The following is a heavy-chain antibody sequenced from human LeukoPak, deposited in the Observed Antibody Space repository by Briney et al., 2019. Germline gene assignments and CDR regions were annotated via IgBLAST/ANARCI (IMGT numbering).Heavy chain of an antibody. V-gene: IGHV4-61*01. CDR2: IYYSGST. CDR3: ARKYSSSWYGSYWFDP. CDR1: GGSVSSGSYY. J-gene: IGHJ5*02. Sequence: PSETLSLTCTVSGGSVSSGSYYWSWIRQPPGKGLEWIGYIYYSGSTNYNPSLMSRVTISVDTSKNQFSLKLSSVTAADTAVYYCARKYSSSWYGSYWFDPWGQGTLVTVSS. D-gene: IGHD6-13*01.